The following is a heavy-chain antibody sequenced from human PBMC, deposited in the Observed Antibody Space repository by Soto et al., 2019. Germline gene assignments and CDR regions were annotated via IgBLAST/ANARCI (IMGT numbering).Heavy chain of an antibody. D-gene: IGHD6-13*01. CDR1: GYTLTTSW. Sequence: ESLSISCTACGYTLTTSWIGLVRQMPGQGLEWMGIIDPVDSDTRYSPSFQGRITISVDKSISTAYLQWSSLEASDTAIYYCERHAGNSWKGDYFDYWGRGALVTVYS. J-gene: IGHJ4*02. CDR3: ERHAGNSWKGDYFDY. CDR2: IDPVDSDT. V-gene: IGHV5-51*01.